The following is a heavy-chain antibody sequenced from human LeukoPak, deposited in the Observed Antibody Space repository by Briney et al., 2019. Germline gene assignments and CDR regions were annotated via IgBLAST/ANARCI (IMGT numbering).Heavy chain of an antibody. D-gene: IGHD6-13*01. CDR1: GFTFDDYA. CDR3: AKISNSAAGIYFNYFDY. V-gene: IGHV3-9*01. CDR2: ISWNSGSI. J-gene: IGHJ4*02. Sequence: PGGSLRLSCAASGFTFDDYAMPWVRQAPGKGLEWVSGISWNSGSIGYADSVKGRFTISRDNAKNSLYLQMNSLRAEDTALYYCAKISNSAAGIYFNYFDYWGQGTLVTVSS.